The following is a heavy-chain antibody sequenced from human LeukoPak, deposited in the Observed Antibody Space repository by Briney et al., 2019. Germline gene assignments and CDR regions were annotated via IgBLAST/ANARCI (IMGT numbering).Heavy chain of an antibody. CDR2: ISGSGGST. V-gene: IGHV3-23*01. CDR1: GFTFSSYA. CDR3: AKGSSSWYPPPPLFDY. D-gene: IGHD6-13*01. J-gene: IGHJ4*02. Sequence: QPGASLRLSCAASGFTFSSYAMSWVRQAPGKGLEWVSSISGSGGSTHYADSVKGRFTISRDNSKNTLYLQMNSLRAEDTAVYYCAKGSSSWYPPPPLFDYWGQGTLVTVSS.